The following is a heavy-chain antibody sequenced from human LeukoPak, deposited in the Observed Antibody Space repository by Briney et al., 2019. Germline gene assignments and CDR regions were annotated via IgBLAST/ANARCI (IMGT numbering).Heavy chain of an antibody. CDR1: GFTFSSYE. CDR3: ARSMVRGFITQFRRWFDP. D-gene: IGHD3-10*01. V-gene: IGHV3-48*03. Sequence: GGSLRLSCAASGFTFSSYEMNWVRQAPGKGLEWVSYISSSGSTIYYADSVKGRFTISRDNAKNSLYLQMNSLRAEDTAVYYCARSMVRGFITQFRRWFDPWGQGTLVTVSS. CDR2: ISSSGSTI. J-gene: IGHJ5*02.